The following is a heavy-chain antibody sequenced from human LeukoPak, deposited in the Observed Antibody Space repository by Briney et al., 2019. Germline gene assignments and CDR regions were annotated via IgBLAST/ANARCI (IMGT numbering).Heavy chain of an antibody. V-gene: IGHV1-18*01. J-gene: IGHJ4*02. D-gene: IGHD4-11*01. CDR2: ISAYNGNT. CDR3: ARYSMTTVTTWHY. Sequence: ASVKVSCKASGGTFSSYAISWVRQAPGQGLEWMGWISAYNGNTNYAQKLQGRVTMTTDTSTSTAYMEPRSLRSDDTAVYYCARYSMTTVTTWHYWGQGTLVTVSS. CDR1: GGTFSSYA.